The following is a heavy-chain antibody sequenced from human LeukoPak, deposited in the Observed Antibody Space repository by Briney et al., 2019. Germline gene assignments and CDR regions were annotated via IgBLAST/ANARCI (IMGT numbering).Heavy chain of an antibody. CDR3: ARRVGYSSSSEVAFDI. CDR1: GGSISSGGYY. J-gene: IGHJ3*02. Sequence: SQTLSLTCTVSGGSISSGGYYWSWIRQPPGKGLEWIGYIYHSGSTYYNPSLKSRVTISVDRSKNQFSLKLSSVTAADTAVYYCARRVGYSSSSEVAFDIWGQGTMVTVSS. V-gene: IGHV4-30-2*01. CDR2: IYHSGST. D-gene: IGHD6-6*01.